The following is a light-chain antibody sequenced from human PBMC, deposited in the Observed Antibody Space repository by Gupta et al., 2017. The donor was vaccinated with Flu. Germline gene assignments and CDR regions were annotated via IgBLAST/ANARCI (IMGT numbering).Light chain of an antibody. CDR2: KDT. V-gene: IGLV3-25*03. Sequence: SYELTQPPSLSVSPGQPARITCSGAALSSQYPYWYQQKPGQAPVLVISKDTERPSGIPERFSGSNSGTTVTLTISGGQAEDEAAYYCQSADNSGTYVVFGGGTRLTV. J-gene: IGLJ2*01. CDR3: QSADNSGTYVV. CDR1: ALSSQY.